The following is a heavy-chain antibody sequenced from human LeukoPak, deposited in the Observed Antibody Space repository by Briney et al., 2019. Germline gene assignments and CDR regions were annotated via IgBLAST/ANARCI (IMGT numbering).Heavy chain of an antibody. D-gene: IGHD2-8*01. CDR1: GFTLSSYS. J-gene: IGHJ3*02. V-gene: IGHV3-48*01. CDR2: ISSSSSTI. CDR3: ARDPDIVLMAYADSGAFDI. Sequence: PGGFLRLSCAASGFTLSSYSMNWVRQAPGKGLEWVSYISSSSSTIYYADSVKGRFTISRDNAKNSLYLQMNSLRAEDTAVYYCARDPDIVLMAYADSGAFDIWGQGTMVTVSS.